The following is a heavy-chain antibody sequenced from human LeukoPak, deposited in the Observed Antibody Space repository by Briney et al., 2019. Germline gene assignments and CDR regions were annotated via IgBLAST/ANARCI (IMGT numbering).Heavy chain of an antibody. CDR1: GFTVSNIY. Sequence: PGGSLRLSCAASGFTVSNIYMSWVRQAPGEGLEWVAFISNDESLKYYADSVKGRFTISRDNSKNTLYLQMNSLRAEDTAVYYCAKVRREEKRRVLKYYYDSSGHDFQHWGQGTLVTVSS. CDR2: ISNDESLK. CDR3: AKVRREEKRRVLKYYYDSSGHDFQH. J-gene: IGHJ1*01. V-gene: IGHV3-30*18. D-gene: IGHD3-22*01.